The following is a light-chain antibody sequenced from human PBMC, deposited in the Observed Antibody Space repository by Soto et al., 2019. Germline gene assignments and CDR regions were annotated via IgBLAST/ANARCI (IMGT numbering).Light chain of an antibody. Sequence: ETVLTQSPATLSLSPGERATLSCRASQSVSSYLGWYQQKPGQAPRLLIYDASNSATGIPARFSGSGSGTDFTLTISSLEPADFAVYYCQQRSNWPLTFGGGTKVDIK. CDR3: QQRSNWPLT. CDR2: DAS. CDR1: QSVSSY. J-gene: IGKJ4*01. V-gene: IGKV3-11*01.